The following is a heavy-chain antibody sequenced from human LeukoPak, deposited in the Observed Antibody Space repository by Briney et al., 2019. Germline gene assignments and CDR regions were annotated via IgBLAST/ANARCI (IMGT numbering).Heavy chain of an antibody. CDR2: IDPSDSYT. J-gene: IGHJ4*02. CDR1: GYXFTSYW. CDR3: ATTFCGGDCANED. V-gene: IGHV5-10-1*01. D-gene: IGHD2-21*02. Sequence: GESLKISCKGSGYXFTSYWISWVRQMPGKGLEWMGRIDPSDSYTNYSPSFQGHVTISTDKSISTAYLQWSSLKASDTAMYYCATTFCGGDCANEDWGQGTLVTVSS.